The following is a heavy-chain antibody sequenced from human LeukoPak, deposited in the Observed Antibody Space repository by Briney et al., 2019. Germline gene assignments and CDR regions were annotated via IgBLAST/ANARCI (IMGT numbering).Heavy chain of an antibody. J-gene: IGHJ1*01. Sequence: PSETLSLTCTVSGGSSSSYYWSWIRQPPGKGLEWIGYIYCSGSTNYNPSLKSRVTISVDTSKNQFSLKLSSVTAADTAVYCCARGYAEYFQHWGRGTLVTVSS. CDR1: GGSSSSYY. CDR3: ARGYAEYFQH. V-gene: IGHV4-59*01. CDR2: IYCSGST. D-gene: IGHD5-18*01.